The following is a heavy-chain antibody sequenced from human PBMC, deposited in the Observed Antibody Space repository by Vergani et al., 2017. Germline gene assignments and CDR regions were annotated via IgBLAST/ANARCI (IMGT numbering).Heavy chain of an antibody. V-gene: IGHV4-61*10. Sequence: QVQLQESGPGLVKPSQTLSLTCTVSGGSISSGSYYWSWIRQPAGKGLEWIGYIYYSGSTNYNPSLKSRVTISVDTSKNQFSLKLSSVTAADTAVYYCARGAPPLRFLEWSFDYWGQGTLVTVSS. J-gene: IGHJ4*02. CDR2: IYYSGST. D-gene: IGHD3-3*01. CDR1: GGSISSGSYY. CDR3: ARGAPPLRFLEWSFDY.